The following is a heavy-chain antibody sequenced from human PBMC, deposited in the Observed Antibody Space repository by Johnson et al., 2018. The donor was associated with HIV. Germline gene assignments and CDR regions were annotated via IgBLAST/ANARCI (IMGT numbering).Heavy chain of an antibody. D-gene: IGHD6-19*01. CDR3: AKAIAVATLLNAFDI. Sequence: VQLVESGGGVVRPGGSLRLSCATSGFTFDDYGMSWVRQAPGKGLEWVAVIYSGGTTEHYVESVKGRFTISRDNSENTLYLQMNTLTVEDTAVYYCAKAIAVATLLNAFDIWGQGTMVTVSS. CDR2: IYSGGTTE. J-gene: IGHJ3*02. V-gene: IGHV3-20*04. CDR1: GFTFDDYG.